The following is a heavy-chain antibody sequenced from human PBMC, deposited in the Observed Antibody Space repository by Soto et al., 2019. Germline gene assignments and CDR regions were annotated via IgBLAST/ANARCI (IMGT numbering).Heavy chain of an antibody. V-gene: IGHV3-7*01. CDR2: ISGSEK. CDR3: VRDSRMPYWSYFDY. CDR1: GFTFSSYA. Sequence: GGSLRLSCAASGFTFSSYAMSWVRQAPGKGLEWVSAISGSEKYYVDSVKGRFTISRDSAKNSLYLQMNSLRAEDTAVYYCVRDSRMPYWSYFDYWGQGTLVTVSS. J-gene: IGHJ4*02. D-gene: IGHD2-8*01.